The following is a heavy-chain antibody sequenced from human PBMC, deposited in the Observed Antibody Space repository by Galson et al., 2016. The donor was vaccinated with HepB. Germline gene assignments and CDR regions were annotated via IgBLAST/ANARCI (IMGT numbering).Heavy chain of an antibody. V-gene: IGHV3-7*03. D-gene: IGHD6-25*01. J-gene: IGHJ4*02. Sequence: SLRLSCAASGFTFSSYLMSWVRQAPGKGLEWVANINQDGSEKNHVDSVKGRFTISRDNADNSLYLQMNSLRDEDTAVYYCGRQRNPSYGVEALDSWGQGTVVTVSS. CDR2: INQDGSEK. CDR3: GRQRNPSYGVEALDS. CDR1: GFTFSSYL.